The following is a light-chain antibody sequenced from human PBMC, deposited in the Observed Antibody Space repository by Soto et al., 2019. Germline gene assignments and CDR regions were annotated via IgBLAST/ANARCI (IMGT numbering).Light chain of an antibody. V-gene: IGLV1-44*01. CDR2: SNN. Sequence: QSVLTQPPSASGTPGQRVTIPCSGSSSNIGSNTVNWYQQLPGTAPKLLIYSNNQRPSGVPDRFSGSKSGTSASLAISGLQSEDEADYYCAAWDDFYVFGTGTKVTVL. CDR3: AAWDDFYV. J-gene: IGLJ1*01. CDR1: SSNIGSNT.